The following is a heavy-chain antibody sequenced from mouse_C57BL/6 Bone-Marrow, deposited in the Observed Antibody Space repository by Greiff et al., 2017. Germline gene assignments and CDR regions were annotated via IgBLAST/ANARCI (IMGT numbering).Heavy chain of an antibody. D-gene: IGHD2-4*01. CDR3: TGVRLRGAWFAY. Sequence: EVQLVESGGGLVQPGGSMKLSCVASGFTFSNYWMNWVRQSPEKGLEWVAQIRLKSDNYATHYAESVKGRFTISRDDSKSSVYLQMNNLRAEDTGIYYCTGVRLRGAWFAYWGQGTLVTVSA. J-gene: IGHJ3*01. CDR1: GFTFSNYW. V-gene: IGHV6-3*01. CDR2: IRLKSDNYAT.